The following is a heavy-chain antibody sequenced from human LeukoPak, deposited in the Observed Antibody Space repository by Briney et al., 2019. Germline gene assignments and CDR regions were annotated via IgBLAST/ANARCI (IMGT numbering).Heavy chain of an antibody. CDR1: GYTFTSYY. CDR3: ARGPYYSDSSGYYKAEYFQH. Sequence: GASVKVSCKASGYTFTSYYMHWVRQAPGQGLEWMGIINPSGGSTSYAQKFQGRVTMTRDTSTSTVYMELSSLRSEDTAVYYCARGPYYSDSSGYYKAEYFQHWGQGTLVTVSS. CDR2: INPSGGST. D-gene: IGHD3-22*01. J-gene: IGHJ1*01. V-gene: IGHV1-46*01.